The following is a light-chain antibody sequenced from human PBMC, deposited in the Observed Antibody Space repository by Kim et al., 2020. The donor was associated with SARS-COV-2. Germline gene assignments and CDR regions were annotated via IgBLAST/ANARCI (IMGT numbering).Light chain of an antibody. V-gene: IGLV1-44*01. CDR2: SNN. J-gene: IGLJ3*02. Sequence: QYVLTQPPSASGTPGQRVTISCSGSYSNIGRNTINWYQQLPGTAPKLLIYSNNERPSGVPDRFSGSKSGTSASLAISGLLSGDEADYYCAAWDDSLSGPVFGGGTQLTVL. CDR3: AAWDDSLSGPV. CDR1: YSNIGRNT.